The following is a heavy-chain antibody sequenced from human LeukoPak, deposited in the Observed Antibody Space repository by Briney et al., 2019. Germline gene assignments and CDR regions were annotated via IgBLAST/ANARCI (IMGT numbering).Heavy chain of an antibody. Sequence: ASVNVSCKVSGYTLTELSMHWVRQAPGKGLEWMGGFDPEDGETIYAQKFQGRVTMTEDTSTDTAYMELSSLRSEDTAVYYCATGLGAATVPIFDYWGQGTLVTVSS. CDR3: ATGLGAATVPIFDY. V-gene: IGHV1-24*01. D-gene: IGHD2-15*01. CDR2: FDPEDGET. J-gene: IGHJ4*02. CDR1: GYTLTELS.